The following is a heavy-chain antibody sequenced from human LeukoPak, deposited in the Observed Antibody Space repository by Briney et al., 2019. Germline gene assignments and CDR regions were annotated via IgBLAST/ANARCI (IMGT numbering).Heavy chain of an antibody. Sequence: ASVKVSCKASGYTFTRDAMNWVRQAPGQGLEWMGWINTKTGNPTFAQGFTGRFVFSLDTSVSTAYLQISSLKAEDTAVYYCARSVIPAAMFDFGGVVTETDYWGQGTLVTVSS. V-gene: IGHV7-4-1*02. CDR1: GYTFTRDA. CDR2: INTKTGNP. J-gene: IGHJ4*02. D-gene: IGHD2-2*01. CDR3: ARSVIPAAMFDFGGVVTETDY.